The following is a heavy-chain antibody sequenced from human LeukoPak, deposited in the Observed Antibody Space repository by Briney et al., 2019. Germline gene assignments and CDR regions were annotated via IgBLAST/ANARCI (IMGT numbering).Heavy chain of an antibody. CDR1: GFTFSSYS. V-gene: IGHV3-48*01. CDR3: ATSYMVRGVPFDY. CDR2: IYRSGGTI. J-gene: IGHJ4*02. Sequence: PGGSLRLSCAASGFTFSSYSMNWVRQAPGKGLEWVSYIYRSGGTIYYADSVKGRFTVSRDNAKNSLYLQLNSLRAEDTAVYYCATSYMVRGVPFDYWGQGTLVTVSS. D-gene: IGHD3-10*01.